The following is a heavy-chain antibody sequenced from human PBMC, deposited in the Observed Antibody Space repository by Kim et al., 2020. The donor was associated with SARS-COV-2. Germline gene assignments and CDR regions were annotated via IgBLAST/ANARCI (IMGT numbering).Heavy chain of an antibody. CDR3: ARTDCSGGSCPIRD. Sequence: GGSLRLSCAASGFIFSAYAMHWVRRAPGKGLEWVALISYDGSNKYYGDSVKGRFTISRDISKNSLYLQMDTLRAEDTAVYFCARTDCSGGSCPIRDWGQGTLVTVSS. CDR1: GFIFSAYA. D-gene: IGHD2-15*01. CDR2: ISYDGSNK. J-gene: IGHJ4*02. V-gene: IGHV3-30*04.